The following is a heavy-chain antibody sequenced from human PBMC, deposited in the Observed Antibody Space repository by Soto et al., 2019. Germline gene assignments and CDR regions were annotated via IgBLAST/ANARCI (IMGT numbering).Heavy chain of an antibody. CDR2: ISAYNGNT. J-gene: IGHJ6*02. D-gene: IGHD3-3*01. Sequence: ASVKVSCKASGYTFTSYGISWVRQAPGQGLEWMGWISAYNGNTNYAQKLQGRVTMTTDTSTSTAYMELRSLRSDDTAVYYCANWGGQDFWSGPPGGYGMDVWGQGTTVTVSS. CDR1: GYTFTSYG. V-gene: IGHV1-18*04. CDR3: ANWGGQDFWSGPPGGYGMDV.